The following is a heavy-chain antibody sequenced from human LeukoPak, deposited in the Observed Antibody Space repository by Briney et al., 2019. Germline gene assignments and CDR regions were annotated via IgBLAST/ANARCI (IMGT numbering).Heavy chain of an antibody. Sequence: GGSLRLSCAASGFPFSDYGMYWVRQAPGKGLEWLAVISHNGSNKHYADSVKVRITISRDNSMNTLYLQMNSLTAEDTAVYYCAKVRWGSDNALDSWGQGTLVTGSS. CDR2: ISHNGSNK. CDR3: AKVRWGSDNALDS. D-gene: IGHD3-16*01. V-gene: IGHV3-30*18. J-gene: IGHJ4*02. CDR1: GFPFSDYG.